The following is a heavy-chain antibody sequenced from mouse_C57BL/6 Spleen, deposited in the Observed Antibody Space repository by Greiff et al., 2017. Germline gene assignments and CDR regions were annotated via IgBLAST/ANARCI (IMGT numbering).Heavy chain of an antibody. CDR1: GYTFTSYW. Sequence: QVQLQQPGAELVKPGASVKLSCKASGYTFTSYWMPWVNQRPGQGLEWIGEIDPSDSYTNYNQKVKGKATLTVDTSYSTAYMQLSILTSEDSAVYYCARGDYYGSKNYAMDYWGQGTSVTVSS. J-gene: IGHJ4*01. V-gene: IGHV1-50*01. CDR2: IDPSDSYT. D-gene: IGHD1-1*01. CDR3: ARGDYYGSKNYAMDY.